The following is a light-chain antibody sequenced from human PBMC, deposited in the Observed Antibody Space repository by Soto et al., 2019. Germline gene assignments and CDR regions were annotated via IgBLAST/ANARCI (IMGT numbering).Light chain of an antibody. CDR2: RSN. J-gene: IGLJ2*01. Sequence: QSVLTQPPSSSGTPGQRVTISCSGSSSNIGRNYVSWYQHLPGTAPKLLIYRSNQRPSGVPDRFSGSKSGTSASLAISGLRSEDETDYYCAAWDDSLSGVVFGGGTKVTVL. V-gene: IGLV1-47*01. CDR3: AAWDDSLSGVV. CDR1: SSNIGRNY.